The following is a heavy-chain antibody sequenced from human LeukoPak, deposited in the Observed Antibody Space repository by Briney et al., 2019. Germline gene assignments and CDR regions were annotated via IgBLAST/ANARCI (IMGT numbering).Heavy chain of an antibody. J-gene: IGHJ5*02. V-gene: IGHV1-3*01. Sequence: ASVKVSCKASGYTFTSYAMHWVRQAPGQRLEWMGWINAGNGNTKYSQKFQGRVTITRDTSASTAYMELSSLRSEDTAVCYCARDKYSSGWSAVDPWGQGTLVTVSS. CDR3: ARDKYSSGWSAVDP. CDR1: GYTFTSYA. CDR2: INAGNGNT. D-gene: IGHD6-19*01.